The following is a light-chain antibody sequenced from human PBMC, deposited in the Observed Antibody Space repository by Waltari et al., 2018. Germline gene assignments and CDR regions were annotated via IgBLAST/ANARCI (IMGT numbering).Light chain of an antibody. CDR2: DAS. CDR3: HQYNNWPPWT. CDR1: QSVSRN. Sequence: ETVMTQSPATLFVSPGERATLSCRASQSVSRNLAWYQQTPGQAPRLLIYDASTRATGIPARFSGSGSGTEFTLTISSLQSEDFAIYHCHQYNNWPPWTFGQGTKVEIK. J-gene: IGKJ1*01. V-gene: IGKV3-15*01.